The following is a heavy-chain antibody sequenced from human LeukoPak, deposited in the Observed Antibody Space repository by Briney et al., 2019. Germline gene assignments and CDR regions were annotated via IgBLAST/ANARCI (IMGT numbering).Heavy chain of an antibody. V-gene: IGHV4-30-4*08. CDR3: ARARGLAQNFDY. CDR2: IYSGGSI. D-gene: IGHD3-3*02. Sequence: SETLSLTCTVSGASISTGGFYWTWNRQPPGKGLEWIGYIYSGGSIYYNPSLRSRVIISVDTSKNQFSLKLSSVTAADTAVYYCARARGLAQNFDYWGQGTLVTVSS. J-gene: IGHJ4*02. CDR1: GASISTGGFY.